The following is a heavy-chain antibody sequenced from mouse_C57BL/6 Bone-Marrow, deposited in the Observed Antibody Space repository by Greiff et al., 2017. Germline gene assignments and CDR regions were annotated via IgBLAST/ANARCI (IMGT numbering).Heavy chain of an antibody. V-gene: IGHV1-53*01. CDR3: ARSDYCGSPFDY. D-gene: IGHD1-1*01. J-gene: IGHJ3*01. CDR2: INPSDGGT. CDR1: GYSFTSYW. Sequence: VQLQQSGTELVKPGASVKLSCKASGYSFTSYWMHWVKQRPGQGLEWIGNINPSDGGTNYNEKFKSQATLTVDKSSSTAYMHLSSLTSAVSAVYCCARSDYCGSPFDYWGRGTLVTVSA.